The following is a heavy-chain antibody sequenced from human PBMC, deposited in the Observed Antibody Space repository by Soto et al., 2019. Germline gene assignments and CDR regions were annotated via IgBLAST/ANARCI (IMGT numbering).Heavy chain of an antibody. CDR2: ISYSGRT. CDR3: ARLNWNDEGNWFDP. J-gene: IGHJ5*02. V-gene: IGHV4-31*03. CDR1: GGSISSTAYY. D-gene: IGHD1-20*01. Sequence: QVQLQESGPGLVKPSQTLSLTCTVSGGSISSTAYYWSWIRQYPGKGLEWIGYISYSGRTYYNPSLESRLTTSLDTSKNQFSLKVSSVTAADTAVYYCARLNWNDEGNWFDPWGQGTLVTVSS.